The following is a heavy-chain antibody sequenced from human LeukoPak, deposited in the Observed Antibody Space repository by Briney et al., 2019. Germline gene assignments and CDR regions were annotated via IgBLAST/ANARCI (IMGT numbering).Heavy chain of an antibody. J-gene: IGHJ5*02. V-gene: IGHV3-48*03. CDR1: GFTFSSYE. CDR3: ARRYYYDSSGYYYRYPNWFDP. Sequence: QSGGSLRLSCAASGFTFSSYEMNWVRQAPGKGLEWVSYISSSGSTIYYADSVKGRFTISRDNAKNSLYLQMNSLRAEATAVYYCARRYYYDSSGYYYRYPNWFDPWGQGTLVTVSS. D-gene: IGHD3-22*01. CDR2: ISSSGSTI.